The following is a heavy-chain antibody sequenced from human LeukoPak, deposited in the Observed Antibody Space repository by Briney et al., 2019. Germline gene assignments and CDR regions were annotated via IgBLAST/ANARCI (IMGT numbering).Heavy chain of an antibody. CDR3: ARDGRLRLNYYYYYGMDV. CDR2: IIPIFGIA. D-gene: IGHD5-12*01. CDR1: GGTFSSYA. V-gene: IGHV1-69*04. J-gene: IGHJ6*02. Sequence: ASVKVTCKASGGTFSSYAISWVRQAPGQGLEWMGRIIPIFGIADYAQKFQGRVTITADKSTSTAYMELSSLRSEDTAVYYCARDGRLRLNYYYYYGMDVWGQGTTATVSS.